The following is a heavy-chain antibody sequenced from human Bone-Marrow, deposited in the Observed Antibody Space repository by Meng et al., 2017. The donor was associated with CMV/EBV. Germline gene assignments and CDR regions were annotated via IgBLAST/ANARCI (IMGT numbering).Heavy chain of an antibody. CDR3: ARDPGYYYESSGYIGVRYYFDY. V-gene: IGHV3-7*01. J-gene: IGHJ4*01. CDR2: IKQDGSEK. D-gene: IGHD3-22*01. Sequence: GESLKISCAVSGFTFSNYWMSWVRQAPGKGLEWVANIKQDGSEKYYVHSVKGRFTISRDNAKNSLYLRMNSLRAEDTAVYYCARDPGYYYESSGYIGVRYYFDYWG. CDR1: GFTFSNYW.